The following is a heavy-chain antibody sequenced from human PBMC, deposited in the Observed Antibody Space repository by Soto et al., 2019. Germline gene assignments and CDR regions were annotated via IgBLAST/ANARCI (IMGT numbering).Heavy chain of an antibody. D-gene: IGHD1-1*01. J-gene: IGHJ5*02. V-gene: IGHV4-4*07. CDR3: VRDGTKTLRDWFDP. CDR1: GASISCFY. Sequence: SETRSRTWTVSGASISCFYWSWIRKSAGKGLEWIGRIYATGTTDYNPSLKRRVMMSVDTSKKQFSLKLRSVTAADTAVYYCVRDGTKTLRDWFDPWGQG. CDR2: IYATGTT.